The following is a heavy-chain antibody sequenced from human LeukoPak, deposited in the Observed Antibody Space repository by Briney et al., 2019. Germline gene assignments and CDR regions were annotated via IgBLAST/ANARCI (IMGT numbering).Heavy chain of an antibody. CDR1: GFTFSSYA. CDR2: ISGSGGST. Sequence: GGSLRLSCAASGFTFSSYAMSWVRQAPGKGLEWVSAISGSGGSTYYADPVKGRFTISRDNSKNTLYLQMNSLRAEDTAVYYCAKGGTIGWLQHGHFDYWGQGTLVTVSS. CDR3: AKGGTIGWLQHGHFDY. J-gene: IGHJ4*02. V-gene: IGHV3-23*01. D-gene: IGHD5-24*01.